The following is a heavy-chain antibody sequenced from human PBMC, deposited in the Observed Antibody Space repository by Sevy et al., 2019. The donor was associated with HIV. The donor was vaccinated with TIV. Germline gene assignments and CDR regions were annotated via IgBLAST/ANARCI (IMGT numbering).Heavy chain of an antibody. D-gene: IGHD6-6*01. Sequence: GGSLRLSCAASGFTFNVYGMHWVRQAPGKGLQWVAFTRYDGSTKYYADSVKGRFTISRDNSKNSLYLQMNSLRVEDTAMYYCAKELTERYSTSSGDFDYWGQGSLVTVSS. CDR2: TRYDGSTK. J-gene: IGHJ4*02. V-gene: IGHV3-30*02. CDR3: AKELTERYSTSSGDFDY. CDR1: GFTFNVYG.